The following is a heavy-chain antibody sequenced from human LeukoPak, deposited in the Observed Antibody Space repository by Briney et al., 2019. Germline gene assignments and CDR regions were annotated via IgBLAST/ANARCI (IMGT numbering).Heavy chain of an antibody. D-gene: IGHD6-13*01. V-gene: IGHV1-18*01. CDR3: ARDVREQHLDGSWFDP. Sequence: ASVKVTYMASGYTFTSYDIDWVRQAPGQGLEWIGWMSTYDGKTNYAQKFRGRVSMTTDTSTNTAYMELRSLTSDDTAVYFCARDVREQHLDGSWFDPWGQASALGVSS. J-gene: IGHJ5*02. CDR2: MSTYDGKT. CDR1: GYTFTSYD.